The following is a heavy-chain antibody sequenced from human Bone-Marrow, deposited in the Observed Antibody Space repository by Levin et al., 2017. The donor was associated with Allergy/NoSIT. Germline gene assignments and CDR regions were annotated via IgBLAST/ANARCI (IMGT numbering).Heavy chain of an antibody. D-gene: IGHD3-9*01. Sequence: SVKVSCKASGFTFTSSAVQWVRQARGQRLEWIGWIVVGSGNTNYAQKFQERVTITRDMSTSTAYMELSSLRSEDTAVYYCAADRYYDILTGSPGPFDYWGQGTLVTVSS. V-gene: IGHV1-58*01. CDR1: GFTFTSSA. CDR3: AADRYYDILTGSPGPFDY. J-gene: IGHJ4*02. CDR2: IVVGSGNT.